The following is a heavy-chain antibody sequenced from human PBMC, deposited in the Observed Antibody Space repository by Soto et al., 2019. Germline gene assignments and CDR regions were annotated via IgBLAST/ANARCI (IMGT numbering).Heavy chain of an antibody. CDR2: IIPIFGTA. J-gene: IGHJ6*04. D-gene: IGHD3-10*01. V-gene: IGHV1-69*13. CDR3: ASLLVRGVIGYYYYYGMDV. CDR1: GDTLSRYA. Sequence: GASVKGACKAAGDTLSRYAGSWVRQAPGKGLEWMGGIIPIFGTANYAQKFQGRVTITADESTSTAYMELSSLRSEDTAVYYCASLLVRGVIGYYYYYGMDVWGKGTTVT.